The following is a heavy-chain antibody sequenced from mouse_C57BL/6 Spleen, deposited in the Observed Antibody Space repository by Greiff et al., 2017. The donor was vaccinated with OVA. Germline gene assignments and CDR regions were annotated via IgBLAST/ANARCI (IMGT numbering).Heavy chain of an antibody. CDR2: IYPGNSDT. Sequence: EVQLQQSGTVLARPGASVKMSCKTSGYTFTSYWMHWVKQRPGQGLEWIGAIYPGNSDTSYNQKFKGKAKLTAVTSASTAYMELSSLTNEDSAVYYCTRSDGGDYWYFDVWGTGTTVTVSS. D-gene: IGHD1-1*02. J-gene: IGHJ1*03. V-gene: IGHV1-5*01. CDR3: TRSDGGDYWYFDV. CDR1: GYTFTSYW.